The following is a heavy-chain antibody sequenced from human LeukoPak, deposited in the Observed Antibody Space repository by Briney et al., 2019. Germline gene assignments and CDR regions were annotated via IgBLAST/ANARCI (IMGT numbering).Heavy chain of an antibody. CDR1: GFTFGDYA. CDR3: TRARDIYYDSSGYYRW. J-gene: IGHJ4*02. Sequence: PGGSLRLSCTASGFTFGDYAMSWFRQAPGKGLEWVGFIRSKAYGGTTEYAASVKGRFTISRDDSKSIAYLQMNSLKTEDTAVYYCTRARDIYYDSSGYYRWWGQGTLVTVSS. CDR2: IRSKAYGGTT. D-gene: IGHD3-22*01. V-gene: IGHV3-49*03.